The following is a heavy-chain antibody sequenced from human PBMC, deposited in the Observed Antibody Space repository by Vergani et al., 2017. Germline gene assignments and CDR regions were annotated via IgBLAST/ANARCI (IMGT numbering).Heavy chain of an antibody. CDR1: GDSISSDY. CDR3: ASVKMATLHEEAFDS. Sequence: QVQLQESGPGLVKPSETLSLTCTVSGDSISSDYWSWIRQPPGNGLEWIGYIYYSGSTTYNPSLMSRVIISLDTSKKQFSLKLSSVTAEDTAIYYFASVKMATLHEEAFDSWGQGTMVTVSS. V-gene: IGHV4-59*01. D-gene: IGHD5-24*01. CDR2: IYYSGST. J-gene: IGHJ3*02.